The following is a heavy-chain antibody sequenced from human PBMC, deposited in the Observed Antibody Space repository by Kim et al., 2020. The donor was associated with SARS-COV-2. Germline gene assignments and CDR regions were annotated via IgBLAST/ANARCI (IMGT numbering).Heavy chain of an antibody. CDR2: ISGARGNT. J-gene: IGHJ5*02. Sequence: GGSLRLSCAASGFTFSNNAMSWVRQAPGKGLEWVSTISGARGNTYYADSVKGRFTISRDNSKNARYLQMNSLRAKDTAVYYCASQQLVMENWFDPWGQGTLVTVSS. CDR3: ASQQLVMENWFDP. D-gene: IGHD6-13*01. V-gene: IGHV3-23*01. CDR1: GFTFSNNA.